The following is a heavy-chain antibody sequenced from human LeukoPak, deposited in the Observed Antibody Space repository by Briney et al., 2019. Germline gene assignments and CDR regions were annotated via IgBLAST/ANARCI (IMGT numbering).Heavy chain of an antibody. Sequence: GGSLRLSCAASGFIFSDYSMTWIREAPGKGLEWVSYISSSGSTMYYADSVKGRFTISRDNAKNSLYLQMNSLRAEDTALYYCARARGSYSFDYWGQGTLVTVSS. CDR1: GFIFSDYS. J-gene: IGHJ4*02. CDR2: ISSSGSTM. CDR3: ARARGSYSFDY. D-gene: IGHD1-26*01. V-gene: IGHV3-11*01.